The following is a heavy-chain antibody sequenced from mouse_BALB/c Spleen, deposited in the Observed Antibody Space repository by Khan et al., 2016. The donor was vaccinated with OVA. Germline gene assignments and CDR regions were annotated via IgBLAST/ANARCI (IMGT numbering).Heavy chain of an antibody. V-gene: IGHV2-6-2*01. CDR2: IWSDGST. J-gene: IGHJ4*01. Sequence: QVQLKESGPDLVAPSQSLSITCTVSGFSLTSYGVHWVRQPPGKGLEWLVVIWSDGSTTYNSALKSRLSISKDNSKSQVFLKMNSLQTDDTAMYYCARHPRGYRFLYAMDYWGQGTSVTVSS. CDR3: ARHPRGYRFLYAMDY. CDR1: GFSLTSYG. D-gene: IGHD2-14*01.